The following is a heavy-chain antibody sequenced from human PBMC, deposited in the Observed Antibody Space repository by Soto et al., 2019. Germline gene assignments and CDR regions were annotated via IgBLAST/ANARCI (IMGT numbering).Heavy chain of an antibody. CDR2: SKNKADSYTT. J-gene: IGHJ4*02. CDR3: IVWGWGNDFGAA. CDR1: GFTFSDHY. V-gene: IGHV3-72*01. D-gene: IGHD3-16*01. Sequence: EVQLVESGGGLVQPGGSLRLSCAASGFTFSDHYMDWVRQAPGKGLEWVGRSKNKADSYTTEYAASVKGRFTISRDGSKNSLFLQMNSLKTGDTAVYYWIVWGWGNDFGAAWGQGILVTVSS.